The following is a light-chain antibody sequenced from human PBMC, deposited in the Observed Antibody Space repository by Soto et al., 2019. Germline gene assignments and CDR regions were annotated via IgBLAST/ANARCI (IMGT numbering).Light chain of an antibody. V-gene: IGKV3D-20*02. CDR3: QQRSKWPLT. CDR2: DAS. Sequence: VLTQFPGTLSLSPGERATLSCRASQSVSSTYLAWYQQKPGQAPRLLIYDASNRATGIPARFSGSGSGTDFTLTISSLEPEDFAVYYCQQRSKWPLTFGGGTKVDIK. CDR1: QSVSSTY. J-gene: IGKJ4*01.